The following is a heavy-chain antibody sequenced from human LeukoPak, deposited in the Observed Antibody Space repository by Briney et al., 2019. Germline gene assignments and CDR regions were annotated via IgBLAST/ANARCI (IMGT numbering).Heavy chain of an antibody. V-gene: IGHV3-48*01. J-gene: IGHJ4*02. CDR1: GFTFSSHS. CDR3: AKGFAHFAGY. Sequence: GGSLRLSCAASGFTFSSHSMNWVRQAPGKGLEWISYISSSSNTIYYADSVKGRFTISRDNAKNSLYLQMNSLRAEDTAVYYCAKGFAHFAGYWGQGTLVTVSS. D-gene: IGHD2-21*01. CDR2: ISSSSNTI.